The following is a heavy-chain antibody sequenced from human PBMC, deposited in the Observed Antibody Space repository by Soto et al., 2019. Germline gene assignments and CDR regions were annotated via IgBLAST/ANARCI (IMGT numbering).Heavy chain of an antibody. D-gene: IGHD3-10*01. CDR3: ARELRFGEDYYGMDV. V-gene: IGHV4-31*03. J-gene: IGHJ6*02. CDR1: GGSISSGGYY. Sequence: QVQLQESGPGLVKPSQTLSLTCTVSGGSISSGGYYWSRIRQHPGKGLEWIGYIYYSGSTYYYPSLKSRVTISVDTSQNQFSLKLSSVTAADTAVYYCARELRFGEDYYGMDVWGQGTTVTVSS. CDR2: IYYSGST.